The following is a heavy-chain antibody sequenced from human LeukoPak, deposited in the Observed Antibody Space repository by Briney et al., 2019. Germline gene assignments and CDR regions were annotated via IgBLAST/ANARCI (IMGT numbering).Heavy chain of an antibody. CDR1: GFTFSSYA. CDR3: ANAGFCSSTTCYNPFDH. D-gene: IGHD2-2*02. Sequence: PGGSLRLSCAASGFTFSSYAMSWVRQAPGKGLEWVSDITDSGFTTFYANSVKGRFTISRDNSKNTLYLQMNSLRAEDTAVYYCANAGFCSSTTCYNPFDHWGQGTLVTVSS. V-gene: IGHV3-23*01. CDR2: ITDSGFTT. J-gene: IGHJ4*02.